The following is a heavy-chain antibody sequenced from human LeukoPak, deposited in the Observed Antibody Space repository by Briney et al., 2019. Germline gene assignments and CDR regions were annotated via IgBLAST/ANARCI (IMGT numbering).Heavy chain of an antibody. CDR3: AKHPRYSGSYYFDY. CDR2: IRYDGSNK. J-gene: IGHJ4*02. Sequence: PGGSLRLSCAASGFTFSSYGMHWVRQAPGKGLEWVAFIRYDGSNKYYADSVKGRFTISRDNSKNTLYPQMNSLRAEDTAVYYCAKHPRYSGSYYFDYWGQGTLVTVSS. CDR1: GFTFSSYG. V-gene: IGHV3-30*02. D-gene: IGHD1-26*01.